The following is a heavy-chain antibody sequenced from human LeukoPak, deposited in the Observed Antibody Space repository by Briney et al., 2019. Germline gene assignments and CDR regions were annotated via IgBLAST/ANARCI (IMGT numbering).Heavy chain of an antibody. V-gene: IGHV3-30*18. CDR3: AKDWGNYFDSSGRHLMSSYMDV. CDR2: IPYDGHNE. CDR1: GFTFSSYW. Sequence: PAGGSLRLSCAASGFTFSSYWMSWVRQAPGKGLEWVAVIPYDGHNEDYADSVKGRFTISRDNSKNTLFLQMNSLRVEDTALYYCAKDWGNYFDSSGRHLMSSYMDVWGKGTTVIVSS. J-gene: IGHJ6*03. D-gene: IGHD3-22*01.